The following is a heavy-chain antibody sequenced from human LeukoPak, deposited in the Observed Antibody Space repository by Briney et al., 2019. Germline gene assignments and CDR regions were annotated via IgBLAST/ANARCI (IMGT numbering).Heavy chain of an antibody. CDR3: ARDVAAAGTGRAFDI. J-gene: IGHJ3*02. CDR2: FDPEDGET. CDR1: GYTLTELS. D-gene: IGHD6-13*01. Sequence: GASVKVSCKVSGYTLTELSMHWVRQAPGKGLEWMGGFDPEDGETIYAQKFQGRVTMTEDTSTDTAYMELRSLRSDDTAVYYCARDVAAAGTGRAFDIWGQGTMVTVSS. V-gene: IGHV1-24*01.